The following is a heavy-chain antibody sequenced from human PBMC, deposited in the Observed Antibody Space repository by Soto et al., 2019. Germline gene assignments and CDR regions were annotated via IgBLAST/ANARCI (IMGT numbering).Heavy chain of an antibody. CDR3: ARPLYSYGPMDV. Sequence: SETLSLTCTASGGSVSSGSYYWSWIRQPPGKGLEWIGYIYYSGSTNYNPSLKSRVTISVDTSKNQFSLKLSSVTAADPAVYYCARPLYSYGPMDVWGQGTTVTVSS. D-gene: IGHD5-18*01. CDR1: GGSVSSGSYY. J-gene: IGHJ6*02. CDR2: IYYSGST. V-gene: IGHV4-61*01.